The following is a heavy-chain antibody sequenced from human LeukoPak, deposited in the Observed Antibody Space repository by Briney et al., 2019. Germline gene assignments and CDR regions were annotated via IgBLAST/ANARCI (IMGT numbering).Heavy chain of an antibody. V-gene: IGHV3-9*01. CDR1: GFTFDDEA. J-gene: IGHJ4*02. D-gene: IGHD6-19*01. Sequence: RPGGSLRLSCAASGFTFDDEAMHWVRQAPGKGLEWVSGISWNSGSIGYADSVKGRFTISRDNAKNSLYLQMNSLRAEDTALYYCAKSSSGWYDYWGQGTLVTVSS. CDR3: AKSSSGWYDY. CDR2: ISWNSGSI.